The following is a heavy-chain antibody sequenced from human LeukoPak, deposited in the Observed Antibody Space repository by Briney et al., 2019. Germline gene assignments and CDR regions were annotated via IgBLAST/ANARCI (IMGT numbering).Heavy chain of an antibody. CDR3: ARTPASGLFDY. D-gene: IGHD1-26*01. Sequence: ASVKVSCKASGYTFTSYYMHWVRQAPGRGLEWMGIINPSGGSTSYAQKFQGRVTMTRDTSTSTVYMELSSLRSEDTAVYYCARTPASGLFDYWGQGTLVTVSS. CDR1: GYTFTSYY. V-gene: IGHV1-46*01. CDR2: INPSGGST. J-gene: IGHJ4*02.